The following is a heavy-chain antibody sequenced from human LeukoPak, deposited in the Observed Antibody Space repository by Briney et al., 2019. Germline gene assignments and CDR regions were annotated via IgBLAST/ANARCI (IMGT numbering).Heavy chain of an antibody. Sequence: SQTLSLTCTVSGGSISSGDYYWSWIRQPPGKGLEWVGYIYYSGSTNYNPSLKSRVTMSVDTSKNQFSLKLSSVTAADTAVYYCARAAVLTGYYYIMDVWGQGTTVTVSS. CDR3: ARAAVLTGYYYIMDV. D-gene: IGHD3-16*01. CDR1: GGSISSGDYY. CDR2: IYYSGST. J-gene: IGHJ6*02. V-gene: IGHV4-61*08.